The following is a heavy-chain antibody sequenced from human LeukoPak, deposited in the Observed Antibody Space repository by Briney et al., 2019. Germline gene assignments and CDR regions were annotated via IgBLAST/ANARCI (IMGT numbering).Heavy chain of an antibody. J-gene: IGHJ6*02. D-gene: IGHD1-26*01. CDR1: GGSITNYY. CDR3: ARDSGLRRWEHSTVYYYGMDV. V-gene: IGHV4-59*01. CDR2: IYYSGRT. Sequence: KPSETLSLTCTVSGGSITNYYWSWIRQPPGQGLEWIGYIYYSGRTNYNPSLKSRVTISVDTSKNQFSLKLSSVTAADTGVYYCARDSGLRRWEHSTVYYYGMDVWGQGTTVTVSS.